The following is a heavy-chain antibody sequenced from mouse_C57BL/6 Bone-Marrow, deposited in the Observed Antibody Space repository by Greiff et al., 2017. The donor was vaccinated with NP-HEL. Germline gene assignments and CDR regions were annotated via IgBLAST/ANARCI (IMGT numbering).Heavy chain of an antibody. J-gene: IGHJ2*01. D-gene: IGHD2-3*01. CDR3: ARRDGYTFDY. V-gene: IGHV1-82*01. Sequence: QVQLKESGPELVKPGASVKISCKASGYAFSSSWMNWVKQRPGKGLEWIGRIYPGDGDTNYNGKFKGKATLTADKSSSTAYMQLSSLTSEDSAVYFCARRDGYTFDYWGQGTTLTVSS. CDR1: GYAFSSSW. CDR2: IYPGDGDT.